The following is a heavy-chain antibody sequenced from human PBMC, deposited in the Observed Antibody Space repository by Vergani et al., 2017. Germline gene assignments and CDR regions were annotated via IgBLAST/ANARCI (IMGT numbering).Heavy chain of an antibody. J-gene: IGHJ4*02. CDR2: FDPEHGEV. V-gene: IGHV1-24*01. CDR1: GYSLTELT. Sequence: QVQLVQSGSEVRKPGASVKVSCQVSGYSLTELTIHWVRQAPGTGLEWMGGFDPEHGEVTFAHHIQGRVTMTEDRSTYTAYMELSSLRPEDTALYYCSIVTDYDDSSGYYLDYWGQGTLVTVSS. CDR3: SIVTDYDDSSGYYLDY. D-gene: IGHD3-22*01.